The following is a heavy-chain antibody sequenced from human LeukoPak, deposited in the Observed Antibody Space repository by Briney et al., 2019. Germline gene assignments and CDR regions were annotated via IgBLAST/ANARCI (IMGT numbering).Heavy chain of an antibody. CDR2: ISGSSNTI. Sequence: GGFLRLSCAASGFTFSSYSMNWVRQAPGKGLEWGSYISGSSNTIYYAVAVKGRFTISRDNAKNSLYLQRNSLRAEDTAVYYCAANYDSSGYYTDYYYGMDVWGQGTTVTASS. D-gene: IGHD3-22*01. CDR1: GFTFSSYS. CDR3: AANYDSSGYYTDYYYGMDV. V-gene: IGHV3-48*04. J-gene: IGHJ6*02.